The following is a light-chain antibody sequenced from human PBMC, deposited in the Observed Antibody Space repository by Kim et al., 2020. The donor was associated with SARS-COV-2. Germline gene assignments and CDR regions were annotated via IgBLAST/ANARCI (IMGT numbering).Light chain of an antibody. Sequence: GQSVTISCTGTSSDVGGYNYVSWYQPHPGKPPKLMIYGVPDRPSGVPDRFSGSKSGNTASLTISGLQAEDEADYYCCSYAASSSLVFGGGTKVTVL. CDR2: GVP. CDR1: SSDVGGYNY. V-gene: IGLV2-11*01. CDR3: CSYAASSSLV. J-gene: IGLJ3*02.